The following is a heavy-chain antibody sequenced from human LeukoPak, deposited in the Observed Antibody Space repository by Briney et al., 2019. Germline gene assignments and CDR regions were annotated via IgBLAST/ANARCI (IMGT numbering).Heavy chain of an antibody. V-gene: IGHV4-34*01. Sequence: SETLSLTRTVSGGSISSYYWSWIRQPPGKGLEWIGEINHSGSTNYNPSLKSRVTISVDTSRNQFSLKLSSVTAADTAVYYCARGYGAEFDPWGQGTLVTVSS. J-gene: IGHJ5*02. D-gene: IGHD4-17*01. CDR3: ARGYGAEFDP. CDR1: GGSISSYY. CDR2: INHSGST.